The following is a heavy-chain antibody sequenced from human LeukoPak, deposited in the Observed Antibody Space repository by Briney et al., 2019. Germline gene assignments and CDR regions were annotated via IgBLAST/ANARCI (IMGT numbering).Heavy chain of an antibody. Sequence: GGSLRLSCAASGFTFGSYSMNWVRQAPGKGLEWVSYISSSSSTIYYADSVKGRFTISRDNAKNSLYLQMNSLRAEDTAVYYCARAGNTRFDYWGQGTLVTVSS. D-gene: IGHD2/OR15-2a*01. CDR1: GFTFGSYS. CDR3: ARAGNTRFDY. J-gene: IGHJ4*02. V-gene: IGHV3-48*01. CDR2: ISSSSSTI.